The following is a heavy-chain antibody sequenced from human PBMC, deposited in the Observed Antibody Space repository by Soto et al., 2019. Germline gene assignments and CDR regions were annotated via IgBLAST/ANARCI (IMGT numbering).Heavy chain of an antibody. Sequence: SETLSLTCAVSGGSISSGNWWSWVRQPPGKGLEWIGEIYHSGSTNYNPSLKSRVTISVDKSKNQFSLKLSSVTAADTAVYYCAREYNWNGEYYFDYWGQGTLVTVSS. CDR2: IYHSGST. CDR3: AREYNWNGEYYFDY. V-gene: IGHV4-4*02. J-gene: IGHJ4*02. D-gene: IGHD1-20*01. CDR1: GGSISSGNW.